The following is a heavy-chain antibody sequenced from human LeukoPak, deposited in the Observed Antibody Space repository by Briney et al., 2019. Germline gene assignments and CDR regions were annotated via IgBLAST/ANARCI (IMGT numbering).Heavy chain of an antibody. D-gene: IGHD3-3*01. CDR1: AGSISPDY. V-gene: IGHV4-59*08. Sequence: SETLSLTCTVSAGSISPDYWSWIRQPPGKGLQWIGYIHYSGRTDYNPSLQSRVTMSVDTSKNQFSLNLFSVTAADTAVCYCARHGYYDFWSGHFGPVLGYFDYWGQGTLVTVSS. CDR3: ARHGYYDFWSGHFGPVLGYFDY. J-gene: IGHJ4*02. CDR2: IHYSGRT.